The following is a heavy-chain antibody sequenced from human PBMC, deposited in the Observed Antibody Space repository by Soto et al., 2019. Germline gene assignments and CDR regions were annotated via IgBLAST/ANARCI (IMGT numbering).Heavy chain of an antibody. J-gene: IGHJ6*03. CDR1: GCSFNTYW. CDR3: ARRGYYGPDVSSHFYMDV. Sequence: PGESLKISCKASGCSFNTYWIAWARQMPGEGLEWIGIIYPDDSDTRYSPSFQGQVTISADKSTSTAFVQWSSLKASDTAMYYCARRGYYGPDVSSHFYMDVWGKGTTVTVS. D-gene: IGHD3-3*01. CDR2: IYPDDSDT. V-gene: IGHV5-51*01.